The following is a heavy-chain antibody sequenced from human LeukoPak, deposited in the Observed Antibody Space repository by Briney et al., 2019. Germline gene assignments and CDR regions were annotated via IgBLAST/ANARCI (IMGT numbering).Heavy chain of an antibody. CDR2: INHSGST. CDR1: GGSFSGYY. V-gene: IGHV4-34*01. J-gene: IGHJ5*02. Sequence: PSETLSLTCAVYGGSFSGYYWSWIRQPPGKGLEWIGEINHSGSTNYNPSLKSRVTISVDTSKNHFSLQLSSVTAADTVVYFCARLVTVIRGVGWFDPWGQGTLVTVSS. CDR3: ARLVTVIRGVGWFDP. D-gene: IGHD3-10*01.